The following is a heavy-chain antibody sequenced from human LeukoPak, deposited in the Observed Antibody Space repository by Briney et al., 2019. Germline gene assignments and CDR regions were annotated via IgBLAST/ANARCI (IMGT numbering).Heavy chain of an antibody. CDR3: ALGLVESPNAFDI. J-gene: IGHJ3*02. D-gene: IGHD2-21*01. Sequence: GGSLRLSCAASGFTFSSYGMHWVRQAPGKGLEWVAVIWYGGSNKYYADSVKGRFTISRDNSKNTLYLQMNSLRAEDTAVYYCALGLVESPNAFDIWGQGAMVTVSS. CDR2: IWYGGSNK. CDR1: GFTFSSYG. V-gene: IGHV3-33*08.